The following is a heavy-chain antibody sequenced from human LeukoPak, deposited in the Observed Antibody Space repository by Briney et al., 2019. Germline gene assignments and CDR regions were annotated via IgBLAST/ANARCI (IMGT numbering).Heavy chain of an antibody. Sequence: GGSLRLSCAASGFTFSSYGMHWVRQAPGKGLEWVAFIRYDGSNKYYADSVKGRFTISRDNSKNTLYLQMNSLRAEDTAVYYCAKDLEDCTNGVCYPRPDYWGQGTLVTVSS. D-gene: IGHD2-8*01. CDR1: GFTFSSYG. V-gene: IGHV3-30*02. J-gene: IGHJ4*02. CDR3: AKDLEDCTNGVCYPRPDY. CDR2: IRYDGSNK.